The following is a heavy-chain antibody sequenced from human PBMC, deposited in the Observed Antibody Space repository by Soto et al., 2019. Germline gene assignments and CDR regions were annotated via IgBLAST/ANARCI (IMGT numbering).Heavy chain of an antibody. J-gene: IGHJ6*02. V-gene: IGHV4-30-4*01. D-gene: IGHD3-10*01. CDR3: ARELGYYGSGCPLAEYYYYYGMDV. Sequence: QVQLQESGPGLVKPSQTLSLTCTVSGGSISSGDYYWSWIRQPPGKGLEWIGYIYYSGSTYYNPSLKSRVTISVDTSKNQFSLKLSSVTAADTAVYYCARELGYYGSGCPLAEYYYYYGMDVWGQGTTVTVSS. CDR2: IYYSGST. CDR1: GGSISSGDYY.